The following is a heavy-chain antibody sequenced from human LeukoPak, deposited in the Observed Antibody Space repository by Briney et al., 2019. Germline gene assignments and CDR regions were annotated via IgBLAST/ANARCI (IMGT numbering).Heavy chain of an antibody. CDR2: INHSGST. CDR1: GGSFSGYY. CDR3: ARGPYYYGSGSYNYYYYMDV. D-gene: IGHD3-10*01. Sequence: SSETLSLTCAVYGGSFSGYYWSWIRQPPGKGLEWIGEINHSGSTNYNPSLKSRVTISVGTSKNQFSLKLSSVTAADTAVYYCARGPYYYGSGSYNYYYYMDVWGKGTTVTVSS. J-gene: IGHJ6*03. V-gene: IGHV4-34*01.